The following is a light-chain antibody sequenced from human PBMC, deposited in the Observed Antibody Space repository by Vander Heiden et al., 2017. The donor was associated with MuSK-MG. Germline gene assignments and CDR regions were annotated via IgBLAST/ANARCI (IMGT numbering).Light chain of an antibody. CDR1: QSVSSY. Sequence: DIQMTQSPSSLSASVGDRVTIICRASQSVSSYLNWYQHKPGKAPKLLISTATSLQSGVPSRFSGSGSGTDFTLTISRLQPEDFASYYCQQSDSMPFTFGQWTKLEIK. CDR2: TAT. V-gene: IGKV1-39*01. CDR3: QQSDSMPFT. J-gene: IGKJ2*01.